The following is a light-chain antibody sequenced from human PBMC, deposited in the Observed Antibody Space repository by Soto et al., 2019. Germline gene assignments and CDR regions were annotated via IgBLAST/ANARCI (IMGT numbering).Light chain of an antibody. Sequence: QSALTQPASVSGSPGQSITISCTGTSSDVGGYNYVSWYQQHPGKAPKLMIYDVSSRPAGVSNRFSGSKSGNTASLTISGLQADDDADYYFSSYTSSSTVVFGGGTKLTVL. CDR3: SSYTSSSTVV. CDR1: SSDVGGYNY. CDR2: DVS. V-gene: IGLV2-14*01. J-gene: IGLJ2*01.